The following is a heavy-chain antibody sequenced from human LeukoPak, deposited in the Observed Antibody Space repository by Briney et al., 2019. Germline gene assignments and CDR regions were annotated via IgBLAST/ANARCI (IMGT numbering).Heavy chain of an antibody. D-gene: IGHD3-3*01. CDR2: IYSGGST. V-gene: IGHV3-53*01. CDR3: ARSSHTSDY. CDR1: GFSFRSYS. J-gene: IGHJ4*02. Sequence: GGSLRLSCAASGFSFRSYSMNWVRQAPGKGLEWVSVIYSGGSTYYADSVKGRFTISRDNSKNTLYLQMNSLRAEDTAVYYCARSSHTSDYWGQGTLVTVSS.